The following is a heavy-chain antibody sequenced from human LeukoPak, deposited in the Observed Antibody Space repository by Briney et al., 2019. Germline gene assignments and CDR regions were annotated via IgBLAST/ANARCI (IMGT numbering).Heavy chain of an antibody. D-gene: IGHD6-6*01. CDR1: GGSISSYY. J-gene: IGHJ4*02. V-gene: IGHV4-4*07. CDR3: AXMVLSSSGRYFDY. Sequence: PSETLSLTCTVSGGSISSYYWSWIRQPAGKGLEWIGRIYTSGSTNYNPSLKSRVTMSVDTSKNQFSLKLSSVTAADTAVYYCAXMVLSSSGRYFDYWGQGTLVTVSS. CDR2: IYTSGST.